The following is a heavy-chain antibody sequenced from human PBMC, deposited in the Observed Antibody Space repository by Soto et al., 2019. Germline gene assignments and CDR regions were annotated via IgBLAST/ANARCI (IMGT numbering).Heavy chain of an antibody. CDR3: GLLLRGPLAYDSES. V-gene: IGHV2-5*02. D-gene: IGHD2-15*01. CDR1: GFSATSSGVG. J-gene: IGHJ4*02. Sequence: QITLKASGPPLVKPTQTLTLTCAFSGFSATSSGVGVAWLRQPPGKALEWLAVIYWDDADQYRPSLKTRLTITMEPSKHQVFLTIAKRVTMDTGSYYCGLLLRGPLAYDSESGGRGTAVTVSS. CDR2: IYWDDAD.